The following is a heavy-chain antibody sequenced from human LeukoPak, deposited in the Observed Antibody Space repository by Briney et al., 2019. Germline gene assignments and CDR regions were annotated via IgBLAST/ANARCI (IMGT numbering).Heavy chain of an antibody. CDR1: GDSISNYY. CDR2: IYTTGST. D-gene: IGHD3-10*01. CDR3: ARGSSITMVRGNYYYYYGMDV. Sequence: PSETLSLTCTVSGDSISNYYWSWIRQSAGGGLEWIGRIYTTGSTNYNPSLISRVTMSLDTSKNQFSLKLSSVTAADTAVYYCARGSSITMVRGNYYYYYGMDVWGQGTTVTVSS. J-gene: IGHJ6*02. V-gene: IGHV4-4*07.